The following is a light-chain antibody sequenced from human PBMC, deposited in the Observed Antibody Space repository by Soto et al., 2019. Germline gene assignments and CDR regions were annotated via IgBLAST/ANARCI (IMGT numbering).Light chain of an antibody. J-gene: IGKJ3*01. CDR3: QQYNNWPFP. Sequence: EIVMTQSRATLSVSPGERATLSCRASQSVSSNLAWYQQKPGQAPRLLIYGAYTRATGLPARFSGSGSGTEFTLTTSTLHSDHRALYHCQQYNNWPFPFAPGTKVAIK. CDR1: QSVSSN. V-gene: IGKV3D-15*01. CDR2: GAY.